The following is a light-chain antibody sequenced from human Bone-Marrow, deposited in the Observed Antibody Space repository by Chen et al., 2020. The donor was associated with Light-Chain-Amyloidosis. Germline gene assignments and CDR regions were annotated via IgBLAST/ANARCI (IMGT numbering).Light chain of an antibody. Sequence: DIVMIQSPATLSLSPGERATLSCRASQSVKTDLAWYQQKPGQAPRLLIYDASNRATGIPARFSGSGSGTDFILTISSLEPGDFAVYYCQQSTNWPLTFGGGTKVEIK. V-gene: IGKV3-11*01. CDR1: QSVKTD. CDR2: DAS. J-gene: IGKJ4*01. CDR3: QQSTNWPLT.